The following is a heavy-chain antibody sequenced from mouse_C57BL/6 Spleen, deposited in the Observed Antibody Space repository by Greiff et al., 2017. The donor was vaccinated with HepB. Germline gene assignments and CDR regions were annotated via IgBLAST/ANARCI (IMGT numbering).Heavy chain of an antibody. V-gene: IGHV5-6*01. CDR1: GFTFSSYG. Sequence: EVHLVESGGDLVKPGGSLKLSCAASGFTFSSYGMSWVRQTPDKRLEWVATISSGGSYTYYPDSVKGRFTISRDNAKNPLYLQMSSLKSEDTAMYLCASVLLLRYCGVWDTGTTVTVFS. D-gene: IGHD1-1*01. CDR3: ASVLLLRYCGV. CDR2: ISSGGSYT. J-gene: IGHJ1*03.